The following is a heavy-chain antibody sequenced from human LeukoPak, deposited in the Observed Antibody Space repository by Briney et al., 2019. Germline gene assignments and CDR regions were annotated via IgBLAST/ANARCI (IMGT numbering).Heavy chain of an antibody. CDR1: GFTFSSYS. Sequence: GGSLRLSSAASGFTFSSYSMNWVRQAPGKGLEWVSSISSSSSYIYYADSVKGRFTISRDNAKNSLYLQMNSLRAEDTAVYYCARDGEGSIAANDYWGQGTLVTVSS. CDR3: ARDGEGSIAANDY. CDR2: ISSSSSYI. V-gene: IGHV3-21*01. J-gene: IGHJ4*02. D-gene: IGHD6-6*01.